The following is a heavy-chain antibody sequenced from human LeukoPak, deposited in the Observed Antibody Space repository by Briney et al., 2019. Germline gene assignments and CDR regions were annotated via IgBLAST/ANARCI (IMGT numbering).Heavy chain of an antibody. CDR3: ARGSAAAGYDY. CDR1: GGSIISSDW. Sequence: SETLSLTCAVSGGSIISSDWWTWVRQPPGQGLEWIGEFYHTGSTDYNPSLKSRVTTSVDKSKNQFSLNLNSVTAADTAVYYCARGSAAAGYDYWGQGTLVTVSS. J-gene: IGHJ4*02. D-gene: IGHD6-13*01. V-gene: IGHV4-4*02. CDR2: FYHTGST.